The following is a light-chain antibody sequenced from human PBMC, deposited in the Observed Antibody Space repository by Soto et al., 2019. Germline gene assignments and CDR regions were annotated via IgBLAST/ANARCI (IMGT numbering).Light chain of an antibody. V-gene: IGLV4-69*01. J-gene: IGLJ2*01. CDR3: QTWGTGIRV. CDR2: LNSDGSH. Sequence: QLVLTQLPSASASLGASVKLTCTLSSLHSSYAIAWHQQQPEKGPRYLMKLNSDGSHSKGDGIPDRFSGSSSGAERYLTISSLQSEDEADYYCQTWGTGIRVFGAGTKLTVL. CDR1: SLHSSYA.